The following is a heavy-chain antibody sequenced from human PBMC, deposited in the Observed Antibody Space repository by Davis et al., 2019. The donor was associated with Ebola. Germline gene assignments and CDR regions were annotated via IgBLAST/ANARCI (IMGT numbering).Heavy chain of an antibody. Sequence: ETLSLTCTVSGGSIISHYWSWIRQPPGKGLEWVSAISGSGGSTYYADSVKGRFTISRDNSMNTLYLQMNNLRAEDSAVYYCAREGGYSYGYSDYWGQGTLVTVSS. V-gene: IGHV3-23*01. J-gene: IGHJ4*02. CDR2: ISGSGGST. CDR1: GGSIISHY. CDR3: AREGGYSYGYSDY. D-gene: IGHD5-18*01.